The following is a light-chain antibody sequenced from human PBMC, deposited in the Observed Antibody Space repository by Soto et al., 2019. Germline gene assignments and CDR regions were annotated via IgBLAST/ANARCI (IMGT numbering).Light chain of an antibody. CDR2: QAS. CDR3: QQYSGIWT. V-gene: IGKV1-5*03. J-gene: IGKJ1*01. CDR1: QSISSW. Sequence: DIPLTQSHSALSASLLEGVTIXCRASQSISSWLAWYQQKPGKAPKLLIYQASTLESGVPSRFGGTGSGTEFTLTISSLQPDDFATYYCQQYSGIWTFGQGTKVDI.